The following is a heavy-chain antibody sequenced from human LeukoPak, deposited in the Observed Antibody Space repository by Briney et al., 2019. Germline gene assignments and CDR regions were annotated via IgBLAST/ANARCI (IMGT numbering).Heavy chain of an antibody. Sequence: PSETLSLTCTVSGGSISSGDYYWSWIRQPPGKGLEWIGYIYYSGSTYYNPSLKSRVTISVDTSKNQFSLKLSPVTAADTAVYYCAREVVAALNWFDPWGQGTLVTVSS. V-gene: IGHV4-30-4*01. D-gene: IGHD2-15*01. CDR2: IYYSGST. J-gene: IGHJ5*02. CDR3: AREVVAALNWFDP. CDR1: GGSISSGDYY.